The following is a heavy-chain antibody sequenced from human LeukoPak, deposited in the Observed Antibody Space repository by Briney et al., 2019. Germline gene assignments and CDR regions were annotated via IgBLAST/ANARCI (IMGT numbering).Heavy chain of an antibody. D-gene: IGHD2-15*01. CDR2: ISAYNGNT. CDR3: ARVEVAATLGNYSDY. Sequence: ASVNVSCKASGYTFTSYGISWVRQAPGQGLEWMGWISAYNGNTNYAQKLQGRVTITTDTSTSTAYVELRSLRSDDTAVYYCARVEVAATLGNYSDYWGQGTLVTVSS. CDR1: GYTFTSYG. V-gene: IGHV1-18*01. J-gene: IGHJ4*02.